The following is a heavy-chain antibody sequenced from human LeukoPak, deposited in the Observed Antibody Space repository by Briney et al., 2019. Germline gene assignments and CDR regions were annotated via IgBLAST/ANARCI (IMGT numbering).Heavy chain of an antibody. CDR3: ARAGVAAAPDAFDI. J-gene: IGHJ3*02. Sequence: AGGSLRLSCAASGFTVSSSYMSWVRQAPGKGLEWVSVIYSGGSTYYADSVKGRFTISRDNSKNTLYLQMNSLRAEDTAVYYCARAGVAAAPDAFDIWGQGTMVTVSS. CDR1: GFTVSSSY. D-gene: IGHD6-13*01. V-gene: IGHV3-66*01. CDR2: IYSGGST.